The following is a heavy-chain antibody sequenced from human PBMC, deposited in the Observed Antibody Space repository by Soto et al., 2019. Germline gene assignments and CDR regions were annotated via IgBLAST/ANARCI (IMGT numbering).Heavy chain of an antibody. V-gene: IGHV3-23*01. Sequence: EVQLLESGGGLVQPGGSLRLSCAASGFTFSSYAMSWVRQAPGKGLEWVSAISGSGGSTYYADSVKGRFTISRDNSQNTLYLQMNSLRAEDTAVYYCAKEMDSRDHRCGGIDPWGQGTLVTVSS. CDR3: AKEMDSRDHRCGGIDP. D-gene: IGHD6-13*01. CDR1: GFTFSSYA. CDR2: ISGSGGST. J-gene: IGHJ5*02.